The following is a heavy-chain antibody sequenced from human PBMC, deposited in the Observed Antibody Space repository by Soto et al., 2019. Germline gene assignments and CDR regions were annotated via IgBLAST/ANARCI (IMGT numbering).Heavy chain of an antibody. CDR1: GYTFTGYY. V-gene: IGHV1-2*04. D-gene: IGHD2-2*01. CDR2: INPNSGGT. CDR3: ARDSGSTSYNWFDP. Sequence: SVKVSCKASGYTFTGYYMHWVRQAPGQGLEWMGWINPNSGGTNYAQKFQGWVTMTRDTSISTAYMELSRLRSDDTAVYYCARDSGSTSYNWFDPWGQGTLVTVSS. J-gene: IGHJ5*02.